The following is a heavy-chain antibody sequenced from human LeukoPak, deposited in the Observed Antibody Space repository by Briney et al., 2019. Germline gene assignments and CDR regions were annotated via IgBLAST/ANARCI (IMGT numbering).Heavy chain of an antibody. V-gene: IGHV4-4*07. J-gene: IGHJ4*02. CDR3: ARGNIAAAGRAFDY. D-gene: IGHD6-13*01. CDR1: GGSISSYY. Sequence: SEALSLTCTVSGGSISSYYWSWIRQPAGKGLEWIGRIYTSGSTNYNPSLKSRVTMSVDTSKNQFSLKLSSVTAADTAVYYCARGNIAAAGRAFDYWGQGTLVTVSS. CDR2: IYTSGST.